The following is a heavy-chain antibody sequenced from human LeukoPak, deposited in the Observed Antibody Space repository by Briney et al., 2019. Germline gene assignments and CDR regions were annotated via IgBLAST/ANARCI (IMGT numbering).Heavy chain of an antibody. CDR1: GGSISSGSYY. D-gene: IGHD2-2*01. CDR2: THYGGST. J-gene: IGHJ6*03. V-gene: IGHV4-39*07. CDR3: ARDVAYVAYCSSTRCSYYYMDV. Sequence: SKTLSLTCTVSGGSISSGSYYWGWIRQPPGKGLEWIGSTHYGGSTYYNPSLKSRVTISVDTSKNQFSLKLSSVTAADTAVYYCARDVAYVAYCSSTRCSYYYMDVWGKGTTVTVSS.